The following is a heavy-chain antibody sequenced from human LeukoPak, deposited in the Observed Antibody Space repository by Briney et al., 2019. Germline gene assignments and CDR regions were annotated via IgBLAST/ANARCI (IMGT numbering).Heavy chain of an antibody. J-gene: IGHJ3*02. D-gene: IGHD3-3*01. V-gene: IGHV1-69*13. CDR3: ARLTYYDFWSGYNYAFDI. Sequence: SVKVSCKASGGTFSSYVISWVRQAPGQGLEWMGGIIPMFGTANYAQKFQGRVTITADESTNTAYMELSSLRSDDTAVYYCARLTYYDFWSGYNYAFDIWGQGTMVTVSS. CDR1: GGTFSSYV. CDR2: IIPMFGTA.